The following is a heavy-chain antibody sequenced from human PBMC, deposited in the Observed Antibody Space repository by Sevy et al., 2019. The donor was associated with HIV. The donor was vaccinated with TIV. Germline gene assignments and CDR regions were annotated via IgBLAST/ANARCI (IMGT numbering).Heavy chain of an antibody. V-gene: IGHV3-48*02. CDR1: GFTFSSYS. D-gene: IGHD3-9*01. J-gene: IGHJ6*02. CDR3: AGVGAGLGWDASGRDYYGMDV. Sequence: GGSLRLSCAASGFTFSSYSMNWVRQAPGKGLEWVSYISSSSSTIYYADSVKGRFTISRDNAKNSLYLQMNSLRDEDTAVYYCAGVGAGLGWDASGRDYYGMDVWGQGTTVTVSS. CDR2: ISSSSSTI.